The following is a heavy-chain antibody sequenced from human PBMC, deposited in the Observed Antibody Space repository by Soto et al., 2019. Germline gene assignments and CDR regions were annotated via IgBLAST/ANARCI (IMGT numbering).Heavy chain of an antibody. V-gene: IGHV3-23*01. J-gene: IGHJ4*02. Sequence: EVQLLESGGGLVQPGGSLRLSCAASGFTFSSYAMSWVRQAPGKGLEWVSAISGSGGSTYYADSVKGRFTISRDNSKNTLYLQMISLRAEDTAVYYCAKPKGSYDTNFDYWGQGTLVTVSS. CDR3: AKPKGSYDTNFDY. CDR1: GFTFSSYA. D-gene: IGHD3-22*01. CDR2: ISGSGGST.